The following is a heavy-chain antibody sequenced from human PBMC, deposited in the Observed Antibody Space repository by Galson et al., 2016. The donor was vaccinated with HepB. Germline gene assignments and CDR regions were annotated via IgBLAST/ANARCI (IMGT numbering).Heavy chain of an antibody. CDR3: ARDTDSGSRADW. J-gene: IGHJ4*02. CDR2: IYSAGDT. V-gene: IGHV3-53*01. CDR1: GFTVSDNY. Sequence: RLSCAASGFTVSDNYMSWVRQAPGKGLEWVSIIYSAGDTYYADSVKGRFTVSRDDSKNILYLQMNSLRPEDTAVYYCARDTDSGSRADWWGQGTLVTVSS. D-gene: IGHD6-25*01.